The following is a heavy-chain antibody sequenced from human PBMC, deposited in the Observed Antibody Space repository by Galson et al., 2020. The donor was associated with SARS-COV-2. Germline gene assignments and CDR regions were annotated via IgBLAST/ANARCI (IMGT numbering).Heavy chain of an antibody. V-gene: IGHV4-59*08. Sequence: SETLSLPCTVTGVPTSSYNWGWIRQPPGKGLAWIGYVYYTGTTNYNPSLKSRVAISVDTSKRQFSLILSSVTAADTAVYYCATYISAWSALNYWGQGTLVTVSS. CDR1: GVPTSSYN. D-gene: IGHD6-19*01. CDR3: ATYISAWSALNY. CDR2: VYYTGTT. J-gene: IGHJ4*02.